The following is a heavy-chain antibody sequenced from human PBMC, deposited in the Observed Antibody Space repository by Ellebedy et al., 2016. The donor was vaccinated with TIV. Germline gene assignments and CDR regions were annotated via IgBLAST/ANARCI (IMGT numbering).Heavy chain of an antibody. CDR1: RFTFSSYS. CDR2: LSYDESDK. CDR3: ARENWYNDY. J-gene: IGHJ4*02. D-gene: IGHD1/OR15-1a*01. V-gene: IGHV3-33*08. Sequence: GESLKISCAASRFTFSSYSMNWVRQAPGKGLEWVAVLSYDESDKYYVDSVRGRFTISRDNDKNSLYLEMNSLRAEDTAVYYCARENWYNDYWGQGTLVTVSS.